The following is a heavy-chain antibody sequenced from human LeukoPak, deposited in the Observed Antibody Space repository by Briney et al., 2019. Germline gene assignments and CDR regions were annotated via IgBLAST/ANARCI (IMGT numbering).Heavy chain of an antibody. D-gene: IGHD3-10*01. CDR1: GFTVSSNY. CDR2: IYSGGST. Sequence: GGSLRLSCAASGFTVSSNYMSWVRQAPGKGLEWVSVIYSGGSTYYADSVKGRFTISRDNSKNTLYLQMNSLRAEDTAVYYCARDRGSGSYYNEDAFDIWGQGTMVTVSS. V-gene: IGHV3-66*01. CDR3: ARDRGSGSYYNEDAFDI. J-gene: IGHJ3*02.